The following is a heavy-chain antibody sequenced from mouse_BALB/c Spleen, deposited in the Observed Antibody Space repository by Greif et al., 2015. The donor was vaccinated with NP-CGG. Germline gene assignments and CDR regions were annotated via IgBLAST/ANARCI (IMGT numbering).Heavy chain of an antibody. V-gene: IGHV10-1*02. D-gene: IGHD2-1*01. J-gene: IGHJ4*01. Sequence: EVMLVESGGGLVQPKGSLKLSCAASGFTFNTYAMNWVRQAPGKGLEWVARIRSKSNNYATYYADSVKDRFTISRDDSQSMLYLQMNNLKTEDTAMYYCVRDYCGNPRWGQGTSVTVSS. CDR2: IRSKSNNYAT. CDR1: GFTFNTYA. CDR3: VRDYCGNPR.